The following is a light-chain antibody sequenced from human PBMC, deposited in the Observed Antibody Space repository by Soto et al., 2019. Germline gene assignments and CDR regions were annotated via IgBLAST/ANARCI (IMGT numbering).Light chain of an antibody. CDR3: SSYTSSSTYV. CDR2: DVS. Sequence: QSVLTQPASVSGSPGQSITISCTGTSSDVGGYNYVSWYQQHPGKAPKLMIYDVSNRPSGVSNRFSGSKSGNTASLTISGLQAEDEADYYCSSYTSSSTYVFATGTSSPS. V-gene: IGLV2-14*01. J-gene: IGLJ1*01. CDR1: SSDVGGYNY.